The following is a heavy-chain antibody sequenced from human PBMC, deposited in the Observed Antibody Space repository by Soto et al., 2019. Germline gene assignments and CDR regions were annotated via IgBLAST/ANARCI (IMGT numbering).Heavy chain of an antibody. Sequence: PGGSLRLSCVASGFSVNSDYMSWVRQAPGKGLEWVSLIFPGVTTYYAESVKGRFTISKDSSKSTLYLQMNNLRVEDTGIFYCARGFHYGTIDSWGQGALVTVSS. CDR3: ARGFHYGTIDS. CDR2: IFPGVTT. J-gene: IGHJ4*02. V-gene: IGHV3-53*01. D-gene: IGHD3-10*01. CDR1: GFSVNSDY.